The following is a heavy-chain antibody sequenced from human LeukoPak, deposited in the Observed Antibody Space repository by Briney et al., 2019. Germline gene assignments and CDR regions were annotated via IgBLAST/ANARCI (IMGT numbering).Heavy chain of an antibody. V-gene: IGHV4-39*07. CDR2: IYYSGST. CDR3: ARIPGVTRYNWFDP. Sequence: SETLSLTCTVSGDSIRSSSYHWGWIRQPPGKGLEWIGSIYYSGSTYNNRSLKSRVTISVDTSKNQFSLKLSSVTAADTAVYYCARIPGVTRYNWFDPWGQGTLVTVSS. D-gene: IGHD4-11*01. J-gene: IGHJ5*02. CDR1: GDSIRSSSYH.